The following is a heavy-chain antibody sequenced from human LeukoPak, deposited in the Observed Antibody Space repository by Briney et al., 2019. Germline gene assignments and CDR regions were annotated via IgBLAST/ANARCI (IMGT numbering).Heavy chain of an antibody. CDR1: GFSLRTARMG. D-gene: IGHD3-3*01. J-gene: IGHJ4*02. CDR3: ARIHGDFWSGYYNDY. Sequence: SGPTLVNPPETLTLTCTVSGFSLRTARMGVSWLRQPPGKALEWLSHIFSNDEKSYSTSLKSRLTISKDTSKSQVVLTMTNTDPVDTAPYYCARIHGDFWSGYYNDYWGQGTLVTVSS. CDR2: IFSNDEK. V-gene: IGHV2-26*01.